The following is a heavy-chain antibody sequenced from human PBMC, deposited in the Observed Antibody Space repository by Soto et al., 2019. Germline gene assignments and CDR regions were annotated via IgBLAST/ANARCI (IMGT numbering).Heavy chain of an antibody. CDR1: GFTFSSYG. Sequence: PGGSVRLSCAACGFTFSSYGMSWVRQAPGKGLEWVSAISGSGGSTYCADSVKGRFTISRDNSKNTLYLQMNSLRAEDTAVYYCAKEVTVGATLDYYYYYGMDVWGQGTTVTVSS. V-gene: IGHV3-23*01. J-gene: IGHJ6*02. CDR3: AKEVTVGATLDYYYYYGMDV. CDR2: ISGSGGST. D-gene: IGHD1-26*01.